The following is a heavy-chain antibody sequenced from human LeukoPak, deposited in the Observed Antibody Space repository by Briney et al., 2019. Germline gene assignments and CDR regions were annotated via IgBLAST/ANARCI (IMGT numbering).Heavy chain of an antibody. CDR2: IKQDGSEK. CDR3: ARVPRYFDWSYYNDY. J-gene: IGHJ4*02. CDR1: GFTFSSYW. D-gene: IGHD3-9*01. V-gene: IGHV3-7*03. Sequence: GGSLRLSCAAPGFTFSSYWMSWVRQAPGKGLEWVANIKQDGSEKYYVDSVRGRFTISRDNAKNSLYLQMNSLRAEDTAVYYCARVPRYFDWSYYNDYWGQGTLVTVSS.